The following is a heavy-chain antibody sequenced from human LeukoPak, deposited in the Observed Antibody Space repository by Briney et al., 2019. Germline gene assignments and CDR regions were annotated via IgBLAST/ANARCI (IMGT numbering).Heavy chain of an antibody. J-gene: IGHJ4*02. V-gene: IGHV3-23*01. CDR2: ISGSGGST. CDR3: AKETVYDILTGYPIGPFDY. D-gene: IGHD3-9*01. CDR1: GFTFSSYA. Sequence: GGSLRLSCAASGFTFSSYAMSWVRQAPGKGLEWVSAISGSGGSTYYADSVKGRFTISRDNSKNTLYLQMNSLRAEDTAVYYCAKETVYDILTGYPIGPFDYWGQGTLVTVSS.